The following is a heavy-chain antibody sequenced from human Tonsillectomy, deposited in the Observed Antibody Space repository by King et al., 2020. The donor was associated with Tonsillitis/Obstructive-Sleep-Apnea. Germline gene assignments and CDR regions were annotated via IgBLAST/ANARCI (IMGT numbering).Heavy chain of an antibody. V-gene: IGHV3-64*01. CDR1: GFTFSSYA. D-gene: IGHD3-10*01. CDR3: ARDRGVNVKGFDP. J-gene: IGHJ5*02. CDR2: ISSNGGST. Sequence: VQLVESGGDLVQPGGSLRLSCAASGFTFSSYAMHWVRQAPGKGLEYVSAISSNGGSTYYANSVKGRFTISRDNSKNTLYLQMGSLRAEDMAVYYCARDRGVNVKGFDPWGQGTLVTVSS.